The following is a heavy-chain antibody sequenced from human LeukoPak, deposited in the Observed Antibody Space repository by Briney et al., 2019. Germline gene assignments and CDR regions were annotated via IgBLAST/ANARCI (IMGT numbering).Heavy chain of an antibody. CDR3: ATDTRPSS. Sequence: GGSLRLSCEASGFTFSSYAMSWVRQAPGKGLEWISGISGSGGSTYYAGSVKGRFTISRDNSKNTLYLQMNSLRAEDTAVYYCATDTRPSSWGQGTLVTVSS. CDR2: ISGSGGST. D-gene: IGHD6-13*01. V-gene: IGHV3-23*01. CDR1: GFTFSSYA. J-gene: IGHJ4*02.